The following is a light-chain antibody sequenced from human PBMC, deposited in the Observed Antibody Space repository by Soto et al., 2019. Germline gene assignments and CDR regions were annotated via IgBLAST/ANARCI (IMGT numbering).Light chain of an antibody. CDR3: QQYGSSPT. CDR2: LTS. V-gene: IGKV3-20*01. J-gene: IGKJ5*01. CDR1: QAVNTR. Sequence: EIVLTQSPATLSSFPGDRVTLSCRASQAVNTRLAWYQHKPGQAPRLLIYLTSNRAAGIPARFSGSGSGTEFTLTISRLEPEDFAVYYCQQYGSSPTFGQGTRLEIK.